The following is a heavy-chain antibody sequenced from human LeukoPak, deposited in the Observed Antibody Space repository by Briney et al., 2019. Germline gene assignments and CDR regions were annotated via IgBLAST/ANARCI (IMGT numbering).Heavy chain of an antibody. D-gene: IGHD3-3*01. Sequence: SETLSLTCAVYGGSFSGYYWSWIRQPPGKGLEWIGEINHSGSTNYNPSLKSRVTISVDTSKNQFSLKLSSVTAADTAVYYCARGLFYDSSWFDPWGQGTLVTVSS. V-gene: IGHV4-34*01. CDR2: INHSGST. CDR3: ARGLFYDSSWFDP. J-gene: IGHJ5*02. CDR1: GGSFSGYY.